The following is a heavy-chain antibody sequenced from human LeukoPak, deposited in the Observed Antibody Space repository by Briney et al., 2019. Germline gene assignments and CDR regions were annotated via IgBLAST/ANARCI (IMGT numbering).Heavy chain of an antibody. CDR3: ARDIVSGVVVVAAGTPDIGWFDP. J-gene: IGHJ5*02. CDR2: INPNSGGT. CDR1: GYTFTGHY. D-gene: IGHD2-15*01. V-gene: IGHV1-2*02. Sequence: ASVKVSCKASGYTFTGHYMHWVRQAPGQGLEWMGWINPNSGGTNYAQKFQGRVTMTTDTSTSTAYMELRSLRSDDTAMYYCARDIVSGVVVVAAGTPDIGWFDPWGQGTLVSVSS.